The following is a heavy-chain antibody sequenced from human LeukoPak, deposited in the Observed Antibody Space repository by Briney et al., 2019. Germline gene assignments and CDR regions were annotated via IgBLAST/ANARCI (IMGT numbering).Heavy chain of an antibody. V-gene: IGHV3-23*01. CDR2: ISGSGGST. Sequence: GGSLRLSCAASGFTFSSYAMSWVRRAPGKGLEWVSAISGSGGSTYYADSVKGRFTISRDNSKNTLYLQMNSLRAEDTAVYYCAKAGTYYYDSSGYYSGYYFAYWGQGTLVTVSS. CDR3: AKAGTYYYDSSGYYSGYYFAY. D-gene: IGHD3-22*01. CDR1: GFTFSSYA. J-gene: IGHJ4*02.